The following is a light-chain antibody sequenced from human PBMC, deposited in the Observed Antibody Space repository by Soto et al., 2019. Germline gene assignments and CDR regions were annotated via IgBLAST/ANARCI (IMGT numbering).Light chain of an antibody. J-gene: IGKJ1*01. Sequence: ELVWTQSPGTMSVSPGGFGMRDVMASQSVSSNLAWYQQKPGQAPSLLIYGAFTRATGIPARFSGTGSGTEFTLTLRSLQSDDFALSYCQQYNDWPLTFGEGTKVDIK. V-gene: IGKV3-15*01. CDR2: GAF. CDR1: QSVSSN. CDR3: QQYNDWPLT.